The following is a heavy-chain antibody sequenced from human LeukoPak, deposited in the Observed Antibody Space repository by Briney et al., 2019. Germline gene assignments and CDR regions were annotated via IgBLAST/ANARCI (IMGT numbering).Heavy chain of an antibody. J-gene: IGHJ4*02. Sequence: SGTLSLTCTVSGGSISSYYWSWIRQPPGKGLEWIGYIYYSGSTNYNPSLKSRVTISVDTSKNQFSLKLSSVTAADTAVYYCARYYDSSGYPYYFDYWGQGTLVTVSS. D-gene: IGHD3-22*01. CDR2: IYYSGST. V-gene: IGHV4-59*01. CDR1: GGSISSYY. CDR3: ARYYDSSGYPYYFDY.